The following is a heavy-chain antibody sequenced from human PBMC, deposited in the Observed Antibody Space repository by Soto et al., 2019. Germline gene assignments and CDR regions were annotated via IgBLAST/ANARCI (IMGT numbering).Heavy chain of an antibody. CDR1: GYTFTSYA. CDR2: INAGNGNT. D-gene: IGHD3-10*01. Sequence: ASVNVSCKASGYTFTSYAMHWVRQAPGQRLEWMGWINAGNGNTKYSQKFQGQVTISADKSISTAYLQWSSLKASDTAMYYCASTMVRGEYDYWGQGTLVTVSS. CDR3: ASTMVRGEYDY. J-gene: IGHJ4*02. V-gene: IGHV1-3*01.